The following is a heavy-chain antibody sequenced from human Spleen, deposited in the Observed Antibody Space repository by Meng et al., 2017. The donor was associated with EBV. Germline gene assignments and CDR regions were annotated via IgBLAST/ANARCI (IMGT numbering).Heavy chain of an antibody. V-gene: IGHV1-69*01. Sequence: QVQLVQCGAEVKKPGSSVKVPCKTSGGTFSSYAISWVRQAPGQGLEWMGGLIPMFGAPNYAQKFQGRVTIIADESTSTHYMELRSLRSDDTAVYYCARDHDYGDYAPEYWGQGTLVTVSS. CDR3: ARDHDYGDYAPEY. CDR2: LIPMFGAP. J-gene: IGHJ4*02. CDR1: GGTFSSYA. D-gene: IGHD4-17*01.